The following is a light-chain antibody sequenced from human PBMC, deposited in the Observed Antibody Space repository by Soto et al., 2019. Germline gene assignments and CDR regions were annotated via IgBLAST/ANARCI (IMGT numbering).Light chain of an antibody. Sequence: IQLTQSPSVLSASVGDTVTITCRASQALSNYLAWYQQKPGKAPDLLIYSASTLQSGVPSRFSGSGSGREFTLTISSLQPDDFATYYCQQYYDYPWTFGQGTKVDIK. CDR3: QQYYDYPWT. V-gene: IGKV1-9*01. CDR1: QALSNY. CDR2: SAS. J-gene: IGKJ1*01.